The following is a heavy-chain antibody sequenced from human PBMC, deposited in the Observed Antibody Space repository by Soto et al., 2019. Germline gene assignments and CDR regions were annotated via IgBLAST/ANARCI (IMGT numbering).Heavy chain of an antibody. CDR1: GFTFSDYY. CDR2: IKPDGSET. Sequence: GGSLRLSCAASGFTFSDYYMSWIRQAPGKGLEWVANIKPDGSETAYVDSVKGRFTISRDNAKKFLHLQMNSLRVDDTAVYYCASGIDPWGQGTLVTVSS. CDR3: ASGIDP. J-gene: IGHJ5*02. V-gene: IGHV3-7*05.